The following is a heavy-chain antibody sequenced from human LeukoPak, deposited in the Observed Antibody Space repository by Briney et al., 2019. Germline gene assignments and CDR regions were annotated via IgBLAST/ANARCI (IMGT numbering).Heavy chain of an antibody. CDR3: ARGYSGYVRHYYYYMDV. J-gene: IGHJ6*03. CDR2: IYYSGST. D-gene: IGHD5-12*01. Sequence: SETLSLTCTVSGGSISSYYWSWIRQPPGKGLEWIGYIYYSGSTNYNPSLKSRVTISVDTSKNQFSLKLSSVTAADTAVYYCARGYSGYVRHYYYYMDVWGKGTTVTVSS. CDR1: GGSISSYY. V-gene: IGHV4-59*01.